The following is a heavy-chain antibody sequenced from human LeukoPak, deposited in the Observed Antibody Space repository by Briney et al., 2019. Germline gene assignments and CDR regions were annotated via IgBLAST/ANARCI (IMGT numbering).Heavy chain of an antibody. CDR2: INPNSGGT. Sequence: GASVKVSCKASGYTFTSYGISWVRQAPGQGLEWMGWINPNSGGTNYAQKFQGRVTMTRDTSISTAYMELSRLRSDDTAVYYCARDGTGYDAFDIWGQGTMVTVSS. V-gene: IGHV1-2*02. CDR1: GYTFTSYG. D-gene: IGHD3/OR15-3a*01. J-gene: IGHJ3*02. CDR3: ARDGTGYDAFDI.